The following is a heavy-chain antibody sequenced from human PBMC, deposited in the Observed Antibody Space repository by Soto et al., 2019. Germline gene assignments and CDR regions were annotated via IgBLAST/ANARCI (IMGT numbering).Heavy chain of an antibody. V-gene: IGHV4-31*03. D-gene: IGHD4-17*01. CDR3: ARAGYGDPNYFDY. J-gene: IGHJ4*02. Sequence: SETLSLTCTVSGGSISSGGYYWSWIRQHPGKGLEWIGYIYYSGSTYYNPSLKSRVTISVDTSKNQFSLKLSSVTAADTAVYYCARAGYGDPNYFDYWGKGTLVTVSS. CDR1: GGSISSGGYY. CDR2: IYYSGST.